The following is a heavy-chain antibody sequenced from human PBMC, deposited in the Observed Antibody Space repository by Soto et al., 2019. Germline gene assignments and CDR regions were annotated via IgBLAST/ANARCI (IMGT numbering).Heavy chain of an antibody. V-gene: IGHV1-69*13. CDR1: GGTFSSYA. CDR3: ARNPSYFNWFDP. D-gene: IGHD3-10*01. J-gene: IGHJ5*02. CDR2: IIPIFGTA. Sequence: ASVKVSCKASGGTFSSYAISWVRQAPGQGLEWMGGIIPIFGTANYAQKFQGRVTITADESTSTAYMELSSLRSEDTAVYYCARNPSYFNWFDPWRQGTLVTVSS.